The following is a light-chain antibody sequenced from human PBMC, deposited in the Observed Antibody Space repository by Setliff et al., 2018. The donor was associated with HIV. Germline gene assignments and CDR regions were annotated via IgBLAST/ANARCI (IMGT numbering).Light chain of an antibody. CDR3: SSYAGSNVV. CDR1: SSDIGDYNY. CDR2: EVS. J-gene: IGLJ2*01. Sequence: QSVLTQHPSASGSPGQSVTISCTGTSSDIGDYNYVSWYQQHPGKAPKLMIYEVSKRPSGVPDRFSGSKSGNTASLTVSGLRAEDEADYYCSSYAGSNVVFGGGTKVTVL. V-gene: IGLV2-8*01.